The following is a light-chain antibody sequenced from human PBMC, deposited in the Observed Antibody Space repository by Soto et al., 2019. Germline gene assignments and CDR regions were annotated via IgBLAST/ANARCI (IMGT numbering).Light chain of an antibody. V-gene: IGKV1-33*01. Sequence: DIQMTQSPSSLSASVGDRVTITCQASQDISNYLNWYQQKPGKAPKLLIYDASNLETGVPSRFSGSGSGTDFTFTISSLQPEEIATYYCQQYDNLPLTFGGGTKVELK. CDR3: QQYDNLPLT. J-gene: IGKJ4*01. CDR1: QDISNY. CDR2: DAS.